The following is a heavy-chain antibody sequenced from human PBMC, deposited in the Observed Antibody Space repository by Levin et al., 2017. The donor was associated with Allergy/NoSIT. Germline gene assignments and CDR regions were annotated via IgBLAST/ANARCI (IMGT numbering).Heavy chain of an antibody. CDR1: GGSFSGYY. CDR2: INHSGST. Sequence: PSETLSLTCAVYGGSFSGYYWSWIRQPPGKGLEWIGEINHSGSTNYNPSLKSRVTISVDTSKNQFSLKLSSVTAADTAVYYCARERRSSGSPPAMYFDLWGRGTLVTVSS. V-gene: IGHV4-34*01. D-gene: IGHD6-19*01. J-gene: IGHJ2*01. CDR3: ARERRSSGSPPAMYFDL.